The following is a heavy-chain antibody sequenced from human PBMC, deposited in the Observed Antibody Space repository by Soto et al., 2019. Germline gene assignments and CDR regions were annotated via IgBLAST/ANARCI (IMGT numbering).Heavy chain of an antibody. CDR1: GYSFTSYW. Sequence: GESLKISCKGSGYSFTSYWIGWVRQMPGKGLEWMGIIYPGDSDTRYSPSFQGQVTISADKSISTAYLQRSSLKASDTAMYYCASPADYYDSSGQDAFDIWGQGTMVTVSS. CDR3: ASPADYYDSSGQDAFDI. D-gene: IGHD3-22*01. CDR2: IYPGDSDT. V-gene: IGHV5-51*01. J-gene: IGHJ3*02.